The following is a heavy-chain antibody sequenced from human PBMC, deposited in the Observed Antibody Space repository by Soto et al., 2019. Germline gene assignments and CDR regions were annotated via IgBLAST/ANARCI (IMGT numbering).Heavy chain of an antibody. J-gene: IGHJ5*02. CDR1: GGSISSGDYY. V-gene: IGHV4-30-4*01. CDR3: ARDKAVVMYRWCDP. CDR2: IYYSGST. D-gene: IGHD2-15*01. Sequence: QVQLQESGPGLVKPSQTLSLTCTVSGGSISSGDYYWSWIRQPPGKGLEWLGYIYYSGSTYYNPSPKSRVTKSVDTSKNQFSLKLSSVTAADTAVYYCARDKAVVMYRWCDPWGQGTLVTVSS.